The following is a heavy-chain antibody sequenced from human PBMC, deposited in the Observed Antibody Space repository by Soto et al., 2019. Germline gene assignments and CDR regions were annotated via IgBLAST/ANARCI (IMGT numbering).Heavy chain of an antibody. CDR1: GGSISSSSYY. V-gene: IGHV4-39*01. J-gene: IGHJ6*02. Sequence: SETLSLTCPVSGGSISSSSYYWGWIRQPPGKGLEWIGSIYCSGSTYYNPSLKSRVTISVNTSKNQFSLKLSSVTAADTALYYCARQTGAGYYYYDGIDVWGQGTTVT. CDR3: ARQTGAGYYYYDGIDV. CDR2: IYCSGST. D-gene: IGHD1-1*01.